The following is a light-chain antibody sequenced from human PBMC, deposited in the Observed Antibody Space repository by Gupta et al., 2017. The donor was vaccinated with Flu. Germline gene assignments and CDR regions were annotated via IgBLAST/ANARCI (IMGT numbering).Light chain of an antibody. J-gene: IGLJ2*01. CDR2: DTS. CDR3: SLYYRGAYFV. V-gene: IGLV7-46*01. Sequence: QAVVTQESSLTVSPGGTVTLALGSSTGAVTSGHYPYWFQQKPGQPPISLLYDTSNNHAWTPAWFSGSLLAAKAAITLSGPQAEDEAEYYSSLYYRGAYFVFGGGTRLTGL. CDR1: TGAVTSGHY.